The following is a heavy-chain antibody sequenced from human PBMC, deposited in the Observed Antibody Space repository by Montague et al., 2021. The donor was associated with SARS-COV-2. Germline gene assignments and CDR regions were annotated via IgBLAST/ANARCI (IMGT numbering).Heavy chain of an antibody. CDR1: GDSISTDNW. Sequence: SETLSLTCVVSGDSISTDNWWTWFRLPPGKGLEWVGEIYHTGSTYYNPSLKSRGTISVDTSKNQFSLKLSSVTAADTAVYYCARHGYYETYDAFDIWGQGTMVTVSS. D-gene: IGHD3-22*01. J-gene: IGHJ3*02. V-gene: IGHV4-4*02. CDR2: IYHTGST. CDR3: ARHGYYETYDAFDI.